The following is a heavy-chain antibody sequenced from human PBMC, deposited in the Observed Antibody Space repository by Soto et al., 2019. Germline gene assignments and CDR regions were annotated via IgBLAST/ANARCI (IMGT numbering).Heavy chain of an antibody. CDR2: ITYDGASP. V-gene: IGHV3-30*03. CDR1: GFNFNSYA. CDR3: ARARAIWRHFDAFDV. Sequence: QVQLVESGGGVVQTGGSLRLSCAASGFNFNSYAMHWVRQAPGKGLEWVALITYDGASPYYADSLEDRFNVSRDNSKSTVYLQMNSLKTEDTAVYYCARARAIWRHFDAFDVWCQGTLVTVSS. J-gene: IGHJ3*01. D-gene: IGHD2-21*01.